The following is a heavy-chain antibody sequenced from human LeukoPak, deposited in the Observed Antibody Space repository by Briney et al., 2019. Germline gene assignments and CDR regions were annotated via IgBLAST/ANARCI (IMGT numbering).Heavy chain of an antibody. CDR2: ITTSGSTK. V-gene: IGHV3-11*04. CDR3: ARTGHCSGGTCFYYYYYYMDV. CDR1: GFTFSDYY. D-gene: IGHD2-15*01. Sequence: GGSLRLSCAASGFTFSDYYMTWIRQAPGKGLEWVSYITTSGSTKYYADSVKGRFTISRDNAKNSLYLQMNSLRAEDTAVYYCARTGHCSGGTCFYYYYYYMDVWGKGTTVTVSS. J-gene: IGHJ6*03.